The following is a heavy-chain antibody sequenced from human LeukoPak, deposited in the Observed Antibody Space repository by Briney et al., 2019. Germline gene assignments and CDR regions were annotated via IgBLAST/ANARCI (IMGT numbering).Heavy chain of an antibody. CDR1: GGSISSSSYY. V-gene: IGHV4-39*07. J-gene: IGHJ4*02. CDR3: ARGYSSTHYFDY. D-gene: IGHD6-13*01. CDR2: IYYSGST. Sequence: SETLSLTCTVSGGSISSSSYYWGWIRQPPGKGLEWIGSIYYSGSTYYNPSLKSRVTISVDTSKNQFSLKLSSVTAADTAVYYCARGYSSTHYFDYWGQGTLVTVSS.